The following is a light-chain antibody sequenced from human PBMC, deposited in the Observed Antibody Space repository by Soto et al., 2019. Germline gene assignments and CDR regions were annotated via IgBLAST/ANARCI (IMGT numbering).Light chain of an antibody. CDR2: TTS. J-gene: IGKJ1*01. CDR1: ESVGSN. CDR3: QHYGGPSWT. V-gene: IGKV3-15*01. Sequence: EVVMTQSPATLSVSPGERATFSCGASESVGSNLAWYQQKPGQAPSLLIYTTSTRASGVPARFSGSGSGTDFTLSIGRLEPDDFAVYYCQHYGGPSWTFGLGTKVDI.